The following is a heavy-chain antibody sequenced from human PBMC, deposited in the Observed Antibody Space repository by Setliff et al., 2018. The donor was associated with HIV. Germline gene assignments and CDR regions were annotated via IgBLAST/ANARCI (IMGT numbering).Heavy chain of an antibody. D-gene: IGHD3-3*01. V-gene: IGHV3-30*02. Sequence: PGGSLRLSCAASGFTFSGYGMHWVRQAPGKGLEWVAFIQYDGSDKYYADSVKGRFTISRDNSKNMVFLQMNSLRPEDTALYYCARPVYGFYSRGYWGQGTLVTVSS. J-gene: IGHJ4*02. CDR2: IQYDGSDK. CDR1: GFTFSGYG. CDR3: ARPVYGFYSRGY.